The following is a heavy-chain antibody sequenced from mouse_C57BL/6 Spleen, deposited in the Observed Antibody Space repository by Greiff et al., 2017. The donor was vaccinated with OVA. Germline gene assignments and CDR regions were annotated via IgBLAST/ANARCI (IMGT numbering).Heavy chain of an antibody. J-gene: IGHJ2*01. D-gene: IGHD2-3*01. CDR3: AREEDGYFDY. CDR2: IYPSDSET. V-gene: IGHV1-61*01. CDR1: GYTFTSYW. Sequence: QVQLQQPGAELVRPGSSVKLSCKASGYTFTSYWMDWVKQRPGQGLEWIGNIYPSDSETHYNQKFKDKATLTVDKSSSTAYMQLSSLTSEDSAVYYCAREEDGYFDYWGKGTTLTVSS.